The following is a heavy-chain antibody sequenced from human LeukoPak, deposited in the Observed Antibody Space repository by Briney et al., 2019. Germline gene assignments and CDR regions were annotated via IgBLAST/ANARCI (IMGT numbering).Heavy chain of an antibody. V-gene: IGHV4-59*01. CDR1: GGSFSGYY. D-gene: IGHD3-22*01. CDR2: IHYTGST. J-gene: IGHJ3*02. CDR3: ARGGEGGYDAFDI. Sequence: SETLSLTCAVYGGSFSGYYWSWIRQPPGEGLECIGYIHYTGSTNYNPSLKSRVTISVDTSKSQFSLKLSSVTAADAAIYYCARGGEGGYDAFDIWGQGTMVTVSS.